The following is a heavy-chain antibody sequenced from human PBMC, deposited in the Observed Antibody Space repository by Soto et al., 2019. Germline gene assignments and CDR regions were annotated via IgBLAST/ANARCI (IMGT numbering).Heavy chain of an antibody. CDR3: ARSTYYYYYGMDV. CDR2: IYYSGST. CDR1: GGSISSYY. J-gene: IGHJ6*02. V-gene: IGHV4-59*08. Sequence: SETLSLTCTVSGGSISSYYWSWIRQPPGKGLEWIGYIYYSGSTNYNPSLKSRVTISVDTSKNQFSLKLSSVTAADTAVYYCARSTYYYYYGMDVWGQGTTVT.